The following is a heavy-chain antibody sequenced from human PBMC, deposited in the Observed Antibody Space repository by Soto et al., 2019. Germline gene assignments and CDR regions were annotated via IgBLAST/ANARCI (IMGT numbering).Heavy chain of an antibody. CDR1: GGSISSYY. V-gene: IGHV4-59*01. D-gene: IGHD1-26*01. CDR3: ARAGYSGSYGDYHGMDV. CDR2: IYYSGST. J-gene: IGHJ6*02. Sequence: NPSETLSLTCTVSGGSISSYYWSWIRQPPGKGLEWIGYIYYSGSTNYNPSLKSRATISVDTSKNQFSLKLSSVTAADTAVYYCARAGYSGSYGDYHGMDVWGQGTTVTVSS.